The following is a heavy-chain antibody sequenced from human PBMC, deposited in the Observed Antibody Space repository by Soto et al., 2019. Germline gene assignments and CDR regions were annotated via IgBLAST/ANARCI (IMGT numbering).Heavy chain of an antibody. CDR3: ARTTVTASYYYMDV. CDR2: ISAYNGNT. D-gene: IGHD4-17*01. Sequence: VKVSCKASGYTFTSYGISWVRQAPGQGLEWMGWISAYNGNTNYAQKVQGRLTMTTDTSTSTANMELTSLRSDDTALYYCARTTVTASYYYMDVSGKGSTVTVSS. J-gene: IGHJ6*03. V-gene: IGHV1-18*01. CDR1: GYTFTSYG.